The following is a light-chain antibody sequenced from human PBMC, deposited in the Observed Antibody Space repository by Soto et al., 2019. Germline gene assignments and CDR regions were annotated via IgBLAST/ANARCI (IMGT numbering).Light chain of an antibody. J-gene: IGKJ1*01. CDR3: QQYGSSPPMT. Sequence: EIVLTQSPGTLSLSPGERATLSCRASQSVSSSYLAWYQQKPGQAPRLLIYGASTRATDVPDRFSGSGSGADFTLSISRLEPEDFAVYYCQQYGSSPPMTFGQGTKVEMK. CDR1: QSVSSSY. V-gene: IGKV3-20*01. CDR2: GAS.